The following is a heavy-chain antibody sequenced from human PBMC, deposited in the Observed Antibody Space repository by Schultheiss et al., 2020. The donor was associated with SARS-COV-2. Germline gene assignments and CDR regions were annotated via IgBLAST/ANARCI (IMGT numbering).Heavy chain of an antibody. J-gene: IGHJ4*02. CDR2: IIPIFGTS. CDR3: ATAAQYYYDSSGYYASPLGDY. CDR1: GGTFSSYA. D-gene: IGHD3-22*01. Sequence: SVKVSCKASGGTFSSYAISWVRQAPGQGLEWMGGIIPIFGTSNYAYAQKFQDRVTITADESTSTAYMELSSLRSEDTAVYYCATAAQYYYDSSGYYASPLGDYWGQGTLVTVSS. V-gene: IGHV1-69*13.